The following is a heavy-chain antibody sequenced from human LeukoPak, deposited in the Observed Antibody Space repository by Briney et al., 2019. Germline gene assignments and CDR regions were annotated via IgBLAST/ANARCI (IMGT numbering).Heavy chain of an antibody. CDR3: AKVRDLDTVLGRFDN. Sequence: GGSLRLSCAASGFTVSSNYMSWVRQAPGKGLEWVSVIYSGGSTYYADSVKGRFTISRDNSKNTLYLQMNSLRAEDTAVYYCAKVRDLDTVLGRFDNWGQGTLVTVSS. J-gene: IGHJ5*02. V-gene: IGHV3-53*01. D-gene: IGHD5-18*01. CDR1: GFTVSSNY. CDR2: IYSGGST.